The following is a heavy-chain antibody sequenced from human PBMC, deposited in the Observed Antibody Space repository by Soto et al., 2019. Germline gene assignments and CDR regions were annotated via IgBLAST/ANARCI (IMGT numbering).Heavy chain of an antibody. V-gene: IGHV4-34*01. D-gene: IGHD3-9*01. Sequence: SETLSLTCAVYGGSFSGYYWSWIRQPPGKGLEWIGEINHTGSTNYNPSLKGRIIMFVDTSKSQISLNLSSVTAADTAMYYCARGRKHYDVLTGYRSTLNWFDPWGQGTQVTVSS. CDR3: ARGRKHYDVLTGYRSTLNWFDP. J-gene: IGHJ5*02. CDR1: GGSFSGYY. CDR2: INHTGST.